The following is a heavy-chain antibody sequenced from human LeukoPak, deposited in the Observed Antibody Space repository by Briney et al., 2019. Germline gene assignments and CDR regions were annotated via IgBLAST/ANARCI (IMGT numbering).Heavy chain of an antibody. CDR3: AAITIFYYGMDV. Sequence: SETLSLTCTVSGGSISSSSYYWGWIRQPPGKGLEWIGSIYYSVSTYYNPSLKSRVTISVDTSKNHFSLKLSSVTAADTAVYYCAAITIFYYGMDVWGQGTTVTVSS. D-gene: IGHD3-9*01. V-gene: IGHV4-39*02. CDR1: GGSISSSSYY. J-gene: IGHJ6*02. CDR2: IYYSVST.